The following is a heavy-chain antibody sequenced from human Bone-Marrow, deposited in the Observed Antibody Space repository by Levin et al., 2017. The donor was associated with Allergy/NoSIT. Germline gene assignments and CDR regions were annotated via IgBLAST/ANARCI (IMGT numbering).Heavy chain of an antibody. CDR2: ISSSGTYI. CDR1: GFTFDSYT. CDR3: ARDGLPFMLTRSGFDF. Sequence: ASVKVSCAASGFTFDSYTMNWVRQAPGKGLEWVSSISSSGTYIYYADSVKGRFTISRDNAKNSLFLQMNSLRAEDTAVYYCARDGLPFMLTRSGFDFWGQGTLVTVSS. D-gene: IGHD3-16*01. J-gene: IGHJ4*02. V-gene: IGHV3-21*01.